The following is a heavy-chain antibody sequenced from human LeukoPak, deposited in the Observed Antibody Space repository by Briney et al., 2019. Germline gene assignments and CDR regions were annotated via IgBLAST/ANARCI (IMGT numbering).Heavy chain of an antibody. J-gene: IGHJ4*02. CDR3: ARDLTRYDYSNSGPVDY. Sequence: GASVKVSCKASGYTFTGSYIHWVRQAPGQGPEWMGWINPSSGGTNLAQKFHGRVSLTSDTSINTAYMELSSLTSDDTAVYYCARDLTRYDYSNSGPVDYWGQGTLVTVSS. CDR2: INPSSGGT. D-gene: IGHD4-11*01. CDR1: GYTFTGSY. V-gene: IGHV1-2*02.